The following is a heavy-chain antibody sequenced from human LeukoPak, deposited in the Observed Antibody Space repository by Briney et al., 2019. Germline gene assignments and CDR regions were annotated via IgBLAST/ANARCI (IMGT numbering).Heavy chain of an antibody. CDR3: AREATIFGVVTHFDC. V-gene: IGHV4-59*12. Sequence: SETLSLTCTVSGGSISSYYWSWIRQPPGKGLEWIGYIYYSGSTNYNPSLKSRVTISVDTSKNQFSLKLSSVTAADTAVYYCAREATIFGVVTHFDCWGQGTLVTVSS. J-gene: IGHJ4*02. CDR2: IYYSGST. CDR1: GGSISSYY. D-gene: IGHD3-3*01.